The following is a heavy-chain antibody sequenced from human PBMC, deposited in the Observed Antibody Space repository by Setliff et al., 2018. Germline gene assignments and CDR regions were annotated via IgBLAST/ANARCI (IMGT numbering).Heavy chain of an antibody. CDR1: GGTFSNYG. V-gene: IGHV1-3*01. CDR2: INPGNGNT. J-gene: IGHJ6*03. Sequence: GASVKVSCKASGGTFSNYGVSWVRQAPGQRLEWMGWINPGNGNTKYSQKFQGRVTITRDTSASTAYMELSSLRSEDTAVYYCARDKGYDSSGYYFYYYYYMDVWGKGTTVTVSS. CDR3: ARDKGYDSSGYYFYYYYYMDV. D-gene: IGHD3-22*01.